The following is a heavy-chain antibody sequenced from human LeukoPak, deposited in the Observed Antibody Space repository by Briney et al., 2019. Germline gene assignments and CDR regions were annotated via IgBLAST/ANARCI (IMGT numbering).Heavy chain of an antibody. CDR2: INPNSGGT. V-gene: IGHV1-2*02. CDR3: ARAFEYSSSSD. Sequence: ASVKVSCKPSGYSFIDYYLHWVRQAPGQGLEWMGWINPNSGGTNYAQKFQGRVTMTRDTSISTAYMELSRLRSDDTAVYYCARAFEYSSSSDWGQGTLVTVSS. J-gene: IGHJ4*02. CDR1: GYSFIDYY. D-gene: IGHD6-6*01.